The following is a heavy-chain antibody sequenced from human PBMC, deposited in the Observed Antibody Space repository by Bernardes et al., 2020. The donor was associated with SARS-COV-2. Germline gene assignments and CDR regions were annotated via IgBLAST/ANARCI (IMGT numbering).Heavy chain of an antibody. V-gene: IGHV3-15*01. Sequence: GGSLRLSCAASGFTFSNAWMSWVRQAPGKGLEWVGRIKSKTDGGTTDYAAPVKGRFTISRDDSKNTLYLQMNSLRAEDTAVYYCARTTTIFEVIIKPDYSDSWGQGTLVTVSS. CDR2: IKSKTDGGTT. CDR3: ARTTTIFEVIIKPDYSDS. J-gene: IGHJ4*02. D-gene: IGHD3-3*01. CDR1: GFTFSNAW.